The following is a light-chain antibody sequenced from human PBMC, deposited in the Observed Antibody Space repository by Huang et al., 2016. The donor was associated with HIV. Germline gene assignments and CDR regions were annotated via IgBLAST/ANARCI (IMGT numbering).Light chain of an antibody. Sequence: DFQMTQSPSSLSASVGDRVTITCRASENIRRYLNWYQQKPGKPPKLLIHSASTLQSGVPSRFSGSGSGTDFTLTITSLQPEDFATYYCQGSLSIPHTFGQGTNLEIK. CDR1: ENIRRY. CDR3: QGSLSIPHT. J-gene: IGKJ2*01. V-gene: IGKV1-39*01. CDR2: SAS.